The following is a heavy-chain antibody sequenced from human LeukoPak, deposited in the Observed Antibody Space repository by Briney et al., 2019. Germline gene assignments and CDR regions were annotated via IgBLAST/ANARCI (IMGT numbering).Heavy chain of an antibody. CDR2: ISAYNGNT. CDR3: ARAPGYCSSTSCYWSDY. D-gene: IGHD2-2*01. J-gene: IGHJ4*02. V-gene: IGHV1-18*01. Sequence: GESLKISCKGSGYSFTSFGITWVRQAPGQGLEWMGWISAYNGNTHYAPKFQGRLTMTTDTSTSTAYMELRSLRSDDTAVYYCARAPGYCSSTSCYWSDYWGQGTLVTVSS. CDR1: GYSFTSFG.